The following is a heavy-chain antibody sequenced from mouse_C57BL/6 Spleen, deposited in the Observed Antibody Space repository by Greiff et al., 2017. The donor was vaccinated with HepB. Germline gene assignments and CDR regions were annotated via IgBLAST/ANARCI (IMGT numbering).Heavy chain of an antibody. D-gene: IGHD1-1*01. CDR2: ISSGSSTI. V-gene: IGHV5-17*01. J-gene: IGHJ4*01. CDR3: ANPITTVESYAMDY. CDR1: GFTFSDYG. Sequence: EVQGVESGGGLVKPGGSLKLSCAASGFTFSDYGMHWVRQAPEKGLEWVAYISSGSSTIYYADTVKGRFTISRDNAKNTLFLQMTSLRSEDTAMYYCANPITTVESYAMDYWGQGTSVTVSS.